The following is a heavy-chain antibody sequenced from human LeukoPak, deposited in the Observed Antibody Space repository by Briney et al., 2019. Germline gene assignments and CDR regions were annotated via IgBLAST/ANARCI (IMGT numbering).Heavy chain of an antibody. CDR1: GGSFSGYY. CDR3: ARGENCSGGSCYSGGLDP. Sequence: ASETLSLTCAVYGGSFSGYYWSWIRQPPGKGLEWIGEINHSGSTNYNPSLKSRVTISVDTSENQFSLKLSSVTAADTAVYYCARGENCSGGSCYSGGLDPWGQGTLVTVSS. V-gene: IGHV4-34*01. CDR2: INHSGST. J-gene: IGHJ5*02. D-gene: IGHD2-15*01.